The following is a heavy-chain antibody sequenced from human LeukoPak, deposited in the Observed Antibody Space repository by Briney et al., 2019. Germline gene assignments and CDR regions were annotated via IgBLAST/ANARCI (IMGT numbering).Heavy chain of an antibody. D-gene: IGHD3-9*01. V-gene: IGHV1-2*06. CDR2: INPNSGGT. Sequence: AXXXXSCKASGYTFTGYYMHWVRQAPGQGLEWMGRINPNSGGTNYAQKFQGRVTMTRDTSISTAYMELSRLRSDDTAVYYCARATRYFDWLLYWGQGTLVTVSS. J-gene: IGHJ4*02. CDR3: ARATRYFDWLLY. CDR1: GYTFTGYY.